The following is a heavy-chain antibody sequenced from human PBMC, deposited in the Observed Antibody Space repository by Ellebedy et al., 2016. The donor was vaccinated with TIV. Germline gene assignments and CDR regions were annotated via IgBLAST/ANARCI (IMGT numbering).Heavy chain of an antibody. J-gene: IGHJ4*02. CDR1: GFTFSSFW. D-gene: IGHD2-21*02. Sequence: PGGSLRLSCPASGFTFSSFWMHWVRQAPGKGLVWVSRINSDGSTTNYAASVKGRFTISRDNAKNTLYLQMNSLRAEDTALYYCARNRYCSAGDCYALGYWGQGTLVTVSS. CDR3: ARNRYCSAGDCYALGY. CDR2: INSDGSTT. V-gene: IGHV3-74*01.